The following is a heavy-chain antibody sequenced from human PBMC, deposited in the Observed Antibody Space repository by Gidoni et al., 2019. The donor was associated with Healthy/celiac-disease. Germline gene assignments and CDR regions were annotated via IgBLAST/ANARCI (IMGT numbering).Heavy chain of an antibody. CDR2: IYYSGST. D-gene: IGHD6-13*01. J-gene: IGHJ6*02. CDR3: ARRWSSSWYGGGAGMDV. CDR1: GGSISSSSYY. V-gene: IGHV4-39*01. Sequence: QLQLQESGPGLVKPSETLSLTCTVSGGSISSSSYYWGWIRQPPGKGLEWIGSIYYSGSTYYNPSLKGRVTISVDTSKNQFSLKLSSVTAADTAVYYCARRWSSSWYGGGAGMDVWGQGTTVTVSS.